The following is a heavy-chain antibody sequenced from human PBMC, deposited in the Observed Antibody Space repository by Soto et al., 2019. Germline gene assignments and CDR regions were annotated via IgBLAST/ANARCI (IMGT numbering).Heavy chain of an antibody. CDR2: ISTSHGNT. CDR3: ARDLGFCTSTGCSQRWFDP. J-gene: IGHJ5*02. D-gene: IGHD2-8*01. Sequence: QVQLVQSGAEVKEPGASVKVSCKASGYTFTSSGISWVRQTPGQGLEWMGWISTSHGNTNFAQRFQDRVTMTTDTSTGTAYMELRSLRSDDTAVYYCARDLGFCTSTGCSQRWFDPWGQGTLVTVSS. CDR1: GYTFTSSG. V-gene: IGHV1-18*01.